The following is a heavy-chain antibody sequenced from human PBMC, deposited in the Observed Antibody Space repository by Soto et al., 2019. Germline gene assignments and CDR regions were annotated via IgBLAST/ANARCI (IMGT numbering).Heavy chain of an antibody. Sequence: QVQLVQSGAEVKKPGSSVKVSCKASGGTFSSYAISWVRQAPGQGLEWMGGIIPIFGTANYAQKFQGRVTITADESTSTAYMELSSLRSEDTAVYYCAGYCNGGSGYFDSPYYFDYWGQGTLVTVSS. V-gene: IGHV1-69*12. J-gene: IGHJ4*02. CDR2: IIPIFGTA. CDR1: GGTFSSYA. D-gene: IGHD2-15*01. CDR3: AGYCNGGSGYFDSPYYFDY.